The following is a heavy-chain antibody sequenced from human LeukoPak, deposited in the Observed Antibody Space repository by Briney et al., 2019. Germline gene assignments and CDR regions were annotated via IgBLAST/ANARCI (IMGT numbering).Heavy chain of an antibody. CDR2: ISAYNGNT. Sequence: ASVKASCKASGYTFTSYGISWVRQAPGQGLEWMGWISAYNGNTNYAQKLQGRVTMTTDTSTSTAYMELRSLRSDDTAVYYCARSPGVVDRTLNWFDPWGQGTLVTVSS. J-gene: IGHJ5*02. CDR3: ARSPGVVDRTLNWFDP. CDR1: GYTFTSYG. V-gene: IGHV1-18*01. D-gene: IGHD1/OR15-1a*01.